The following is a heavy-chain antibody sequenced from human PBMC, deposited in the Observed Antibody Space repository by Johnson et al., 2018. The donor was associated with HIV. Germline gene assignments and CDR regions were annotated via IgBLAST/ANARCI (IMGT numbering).Heavy chain of an antibody. V-gene: IGHV3-30*04. J-gene: IGHJ3*02. Sequence: VQLVESGGGVVQPGRSLRLSCAASGFTFSTYAVHWVRQAPGKGLEWVAVISYDGNTKYYTDSVKGRFTISRDNSKNTLYLQMNSLRAEDTAVYYCMVAPRPGDVFDIWGQGTMVVVSS. CDR3: MVAPRPGDVFDI. CDR1: GFTFSTYA. CDR2: ISYDGNTK. D-gene: IGHD2-8*01.